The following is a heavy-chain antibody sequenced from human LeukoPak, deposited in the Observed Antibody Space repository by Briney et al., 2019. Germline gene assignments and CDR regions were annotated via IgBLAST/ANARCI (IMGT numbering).Heavy chain of an antibody. CDR2: IYYSGST. D-gene: IGHD1-26*01. CDR3: ARGSGNYGITFFDY. J-gene: IGHJ4*02. V-gene: IGHV4-39*07. CDR1: GGSISSSSYY. Sequence: SETLSLTCTVSGGSISSSSYYWGWIRQPPGKGLEWIGSIYYSGSTYYNPSLKSRVTISVDTSKNQFSLKLSSVTAADTAVYYCARGSGNYGITFFDYWGQGTLVTVSS.